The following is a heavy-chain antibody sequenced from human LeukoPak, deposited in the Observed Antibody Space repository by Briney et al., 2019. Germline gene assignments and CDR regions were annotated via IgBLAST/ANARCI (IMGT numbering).Heavy chain of an antibody. CDR1: GYTFTNYA. V-gene: IGHV1-3*01. CDR3: AREWLSSGDSHYSH. CDR2: INSGNGNT. Sequence: ASVKVSCKASGYTFTNYAIHWVRQAPGQRLEWMGWINSGNGNTKYSQELQGRVAITRDTSASTAYIELRSLRSDDTAVYYCAREWLSSGDSHYSHWGQGTLVTVSS. J-gene: IGHJ4*02. D-gene: IGHD2-15*01.